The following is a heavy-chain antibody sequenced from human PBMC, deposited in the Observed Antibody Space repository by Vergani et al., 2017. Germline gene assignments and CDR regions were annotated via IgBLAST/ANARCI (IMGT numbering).Heavy chain of an antibody. D-gene: IGHD6-19*01. Sequence: EVQLLESGGGLVQPGGSLRLSCAASGFTFSSYAMSWVRQAPGKGLEWVSAISGSGGSTYYADSVKGRFTITRYNSKNTLYLQMNSLRAEDTAVYYCAKGRDSSGWRNWFDPWGQGTLVTVSS. V-gene: IGHV3-23*01. CDR3: AKGRDSSGWRNWFDP. J-gene: IGHJ5*02. CDR1: GFTFSSYA. CDR2: ISGSGGST.